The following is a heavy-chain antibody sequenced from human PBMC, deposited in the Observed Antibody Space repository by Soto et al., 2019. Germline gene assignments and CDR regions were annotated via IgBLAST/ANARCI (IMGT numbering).Heavy chain of an antibody. CDR2: IYYSGST. J-gene: IGHJ6*03. V-gene: IGHV4-59*08. Sequence: PSETLSLTCTGSGGSISSYYWSWIRQPPGKGLEWIGYIYYSGSTYYNPSLKSRVTISVDTSKNQFSLKLSSVTAADTAVYYCASLSGDVRGAPFRHYYMDVWGKGTTVTVSS. D-gene: IGHD3-10*01. CDR1: GGSISSYY. CDR3: ASLSGDVRGAPFRHYYMDV.